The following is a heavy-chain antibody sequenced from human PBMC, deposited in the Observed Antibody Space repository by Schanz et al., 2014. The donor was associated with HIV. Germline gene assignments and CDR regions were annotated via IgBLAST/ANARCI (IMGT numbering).Heavy chain of an antibody. CDR3: ARTYTGDWSTGAD. Sequence: QVQLVQSGAEVKKPGSSVKVACKASGGTSSIYAISWVRQAPGQGLEWMGGNIPLSGTPFYAQKFQGRVAITADKSTGTVYMDLSSLRSEDTAVYYCARTYTGDWSTGADWGQGTLVTVSS. D-gene: IGHD2-21*02. J-gene: IGHJ4*02. CDR1: GGTSSIYA. V-gene: IGHV1-69*06. CDR2: NIPLSGTP.